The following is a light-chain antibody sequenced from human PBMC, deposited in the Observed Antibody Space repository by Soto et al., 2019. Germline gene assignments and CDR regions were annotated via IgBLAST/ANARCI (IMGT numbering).Light chain of an antibody. CDR1: QSVSSGY. CDR2: ATY. V-gene: IGKV3-20*01. J-gene: IGKJ2*01. Sequence: VLTQSPGTLSLSPGERATLSCRAGQSVSSGYLAWYQQKPGQAPRLLIYATYTRATGIPDRFSGSGSGTDFTLTISRLQPKDFAVYYCQQYGPSPLYTFGQGTKLEIK. CDR3: QQYGPSPLYT.